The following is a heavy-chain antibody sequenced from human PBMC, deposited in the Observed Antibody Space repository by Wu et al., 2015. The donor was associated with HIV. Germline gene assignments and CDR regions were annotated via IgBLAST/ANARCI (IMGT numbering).Heavy chain of an antibody. J-gene: IGHJ6*02. Sequence: QVQLVQSGAEVKKPGASVKVSCKASGYSFSNFYIHWVGQAPGQGLEWMGMVNPTSGATAYAQKFQSRVTMTRDTSTTTVYMELSSLRSDDTAVYYCVRGVRYNSGPEFWGQGTTVTVSS. D-gene: IGHD6-19*01. CDR3: VRGVRYNSGPEF. V-gene: IGHV1-46*01. CDR2: VNPTSGAT. CDR1: GYSFSNFY.